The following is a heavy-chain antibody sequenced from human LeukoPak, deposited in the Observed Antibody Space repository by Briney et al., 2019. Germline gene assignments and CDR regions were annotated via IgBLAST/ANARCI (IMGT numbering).Heavy chain of an antibody. D-gene: IGHD3-16*01. Sequence: ASVKVSCKASGYTFTSYGISWVRQAPGQGLEWMGWINPKSGDAKYGQAFQGWVTMTRDTSISTAYMELNRLRFDDTAMYYCARGEYSNGYPYRLDSWGQGTLVTVSS. CDR3: ARGEYSNGYPYRLDS. V-gene: IGHV1-2*04. CDR2: INPKSGDA. CDR1: GYTFTSYG. J-gene: IGHJ4*02.